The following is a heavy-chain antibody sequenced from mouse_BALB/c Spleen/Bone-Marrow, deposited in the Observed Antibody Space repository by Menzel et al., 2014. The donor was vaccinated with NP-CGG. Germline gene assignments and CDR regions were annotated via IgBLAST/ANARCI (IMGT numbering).Heavy chain of an antibody. V-gene: IGHV2-6-7*01. CDR2: IWGDGST. CDR3: ARTLGHYAMDY. CDR1: GFSLTGYG. D-gene: IGHD4-1*01. J-gene: IGHJ4*01. Sequence: VHLVESGPGLVAPSQSLSITCTVSGFSLTGYGVNWVRQPPGKGLEWLGMIWGDGSTDYNSALKSRLSISKNNSKSQVFLKMNSLQTDDTARYYCARTLGHYAMDYWGQGTSVTVSS.